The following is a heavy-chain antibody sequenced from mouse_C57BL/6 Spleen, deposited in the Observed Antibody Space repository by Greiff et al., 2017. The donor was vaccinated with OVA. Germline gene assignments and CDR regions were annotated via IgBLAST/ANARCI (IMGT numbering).Heavy chain of an antibody. J-gene: IGHJ3*01. CDR2: ISSGSSTI. CDR3: ARPYYDYDGFAY. D-gene: IGHD2-4*01. V-gene: IGHV5-17*01. Sequence: EVMLVESGGGLVKPGGSLKLSCAASGFTFSDYGMHWVRQAPEKGLEWVAYISSGSSTIYYADKVKGRFTISRDNAKNTLFLQMTSLRSEDTAMYYCARPYYDYDGFAYWGQGTLVTVSA. CDR1: GFTFSDYG.